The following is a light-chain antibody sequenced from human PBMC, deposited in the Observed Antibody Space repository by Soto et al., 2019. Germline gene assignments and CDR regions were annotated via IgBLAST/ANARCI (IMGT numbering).Light chain of an antibody. Sequence: DIQLTQSPSFLSASGGDRVTITCRASQGISSNLAWYQQKPGKAPKLLIYAASTLQSGVPSRFSGSGSGTEFTLTISSLQPEDFATYYCQQFNSYPITFGQGTRLEIK. J-gene: IGKJ5*01. CDR1: QGISSN. CDR2: AAS. CDR3: QQFNSYPIT. V-gene: IGKV1-9*01.